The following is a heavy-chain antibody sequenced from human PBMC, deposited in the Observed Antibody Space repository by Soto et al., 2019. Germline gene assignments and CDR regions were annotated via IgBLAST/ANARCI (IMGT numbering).Heavy chain of an antibody. CDR1: GLTFSRVS. Sequence: PGGSFRLSCEAFGLTFSRVSMNWVRQFPGKSVELLASISRAXSDISYADSVKGRFIICRDNAQNSLFLQLNTLRPEGTAMYYCARVAYWGPGTQVTVSS. J-gene: IGHJ4*02. V-gene: IGHV3-21*01. CDR3: ARVAY. CDR2: ISRAXSDI.